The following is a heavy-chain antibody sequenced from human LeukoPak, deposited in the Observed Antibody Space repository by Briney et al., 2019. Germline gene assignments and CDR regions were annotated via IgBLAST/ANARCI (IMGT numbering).Heavy chain of an antibody. CDR3: ARADCYGSGSVYNWFDA. Sequence: SETLSLTCTVSGGSISSYYWSWIRQPAGKGLEWIGRIYTSGSTNYNPSLKSRVTMSVDTSKNQFCLKLGDVTAADTAVYYCARADCYGSGSVYNWFDAWGQGTLVTVSS. D-gene: IGHD3-10*01. CDR1: GGSISSYY. J-gene: IGHJ5*02. CDR2: IYTSGST. V-gene: IGHV4-4*07.